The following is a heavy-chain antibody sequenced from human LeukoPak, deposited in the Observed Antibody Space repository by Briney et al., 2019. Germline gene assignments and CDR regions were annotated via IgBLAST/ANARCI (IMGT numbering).Heavy chain of an antibody. Sequence: PGGSLRLSCAASGFTFSSYWMSWVRQAPGKGLEWVANIKQDGSEKYYVDSVKGRFTISGDNAKNSLYLQMNSLRAEDTAVYYCARDLGDYGDNWFDPWGQGTLVTVSS. CDR3: ARDLGDYGDNWFDP. CDR1: GFTFSSYW. V-gene: IGHV3-7*01. J-gene: IGHJ5*02. D-gene: IGHD4-17*01. CDR2: IKQDGSEK.